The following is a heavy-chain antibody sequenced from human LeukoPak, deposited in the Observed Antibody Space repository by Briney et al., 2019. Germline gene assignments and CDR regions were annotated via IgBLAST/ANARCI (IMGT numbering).Heavy chain of an antibody. CDR2: IRYDGSNK. V-gene: IGHV3-30*02. CDR3: ARAIGSSGYYYYYMDV. J-gene: IGHJ6*03. CDR1: GFTFSSYG. D-gene: IGHD6-6*01. Sequence: GGSLRLSCAASGFTFSSYGMHWVRQAPGKGLEWVAFIRYDGSNKYYADSVKGRFTISRDNSKNTLYLQMNSLRAEDTAVYYCARAIGSSGYYYYYMDVWGKGTTVSVSS.